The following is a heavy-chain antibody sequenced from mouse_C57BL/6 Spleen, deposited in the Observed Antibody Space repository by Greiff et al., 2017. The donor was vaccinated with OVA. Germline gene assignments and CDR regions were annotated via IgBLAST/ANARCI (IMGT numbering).Heavy chain of an antibody. CDR2: INPGSGGT. Sequence: QVQLKQSGAELVRPGTSVKVSCKASGYAFTNYLIEWVKQRPGQGLEWIGVINPGSGGTNYNEKFKGKATLTADKSSSTAYMQLSSLTSEDSAVYFCARRATYEGAMDYWGQGTSVTVSS. CDR1: GYAFTNYL. V-gene: IGHV1-54*01. CDR3: ARRATYEGAMDY. D-gene: IGHD3-1*01. J-gene: IGHJ4*01.